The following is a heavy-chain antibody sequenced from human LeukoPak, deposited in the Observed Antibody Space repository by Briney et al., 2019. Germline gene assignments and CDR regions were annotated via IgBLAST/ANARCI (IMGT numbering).Heavy chain of an antibody. Sequence: GGSLRLSCAASGFTFSNYWMSWVRQAPGKGLEWVATIKQDGSEKYYVDSVKGRFTISRDNAKNSLYLQMNSLRAEDTAVYYCARSSIEWGKRSIAAAGTLPDYWGQGTLVTVSS. V-gene: IGHV3-7*01. CDR3: ARSSIEWGKRSIAAAGTLPDY. CDR1: GFTFSNYW. D-gene: IGHD6-13*01. J-gene: IGHJ4*02. CDR2: IKQDGSEK.